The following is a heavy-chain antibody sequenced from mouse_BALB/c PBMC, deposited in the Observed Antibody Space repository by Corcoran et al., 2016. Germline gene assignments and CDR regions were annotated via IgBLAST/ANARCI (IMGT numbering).Heavy chain of an antibody. V-gene: IGHV1S136*01. CDR1: GYTFTSYV. J-gene: IGHJ4*01. Sequence: EVQLQQSGPELVKPGASVKMSCKASGYTFTSYVMHWVKQKPGQGLEWIGYINPYNDGTKYNEKFKGTATLTSDKSSSTAYMELSSLTSEDSAGYYCARLYPGIAMDYWGQGTSVTVSS. CDR3: ARLYPGIAMDY. CDR2: INPYNDGT.